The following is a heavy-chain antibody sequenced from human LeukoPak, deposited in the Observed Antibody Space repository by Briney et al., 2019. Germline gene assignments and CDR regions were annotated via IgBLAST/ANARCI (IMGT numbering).Heavy chain of an antibody. CDR3: ARRPVRGLYYFDH. D-gene: IGHD3/OR15-3a*01. J-gene: IGHJ4*02. V-gene: IGHV4-59*08. CDR2: IYYSGST. Sequence: KPSETLSLTCTVPGGSISGYYWSWIRQPPGKGLEWIGYIYYSGSTNYNPSLKSRITISLDTSKNQFSLKLTSVTAADTAVYYCARRPVRGLYYFDHWGQGTLVTVSS. CDR1: GGSISGYY.